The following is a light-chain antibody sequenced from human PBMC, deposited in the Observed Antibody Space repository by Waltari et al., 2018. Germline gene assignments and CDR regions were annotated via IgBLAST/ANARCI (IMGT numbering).Light chain of an antibody. Sequence: QSVLTQPPSVSGAPGQRVTISCPGSSSNIGAGHDVHWYQVFPRAAPKLSIYGNSQRPSGVPDRFSGSKSGTSASLAITGLQAEDEADYYCQSYDSSLTSGVVFGGGTKVTVL. CDR2: GNS. CDR1: SSNIGAGHD. V-gene: IGLV1-40*01. J-gene: IGLJ3*02. CDR3: QSYDSSLTSGVV.